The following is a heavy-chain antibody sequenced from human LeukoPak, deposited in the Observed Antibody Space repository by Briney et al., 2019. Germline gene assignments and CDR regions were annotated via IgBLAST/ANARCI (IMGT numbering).Heavy chain of an antibody. CDR3: ARDTPGMVRGWVPDY. J-gene: IGHJ4*02. CDR2: IKQDGSEK. Sequence: AGGSLRLSCAASGFTFSSYWMSWVRQAPGKGLEWVANIKQDGSEKYYVDSVKGRFTISRDNAKNSLYLQMNSLRAEDTAVYYCARDTPGMVRGWVPDYWGQGTLVTVSS. D-gene: IGHD3-10*01. CDR1: GFTFSSYW. V-gene: IGHV3-7*01.